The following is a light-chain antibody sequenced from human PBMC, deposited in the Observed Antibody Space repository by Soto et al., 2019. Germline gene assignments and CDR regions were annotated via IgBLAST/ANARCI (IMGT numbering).Light chain of an antibody. CDR1: QSINNN. CDR3: QQHHNWPLT. V-gene: IGKV3-15*01. Sequence: EIVMTQSPATLSVSPGEGATLSCTASQSINNNLAWYQQKPGQAPRLLIYAASTRATGFPARFSGSGSGTDFTLTISSLQSEDFAVYYCQQHHNWPLTFGGGTKVDIK. J-gene: IGKJ4*01. CDR2: AAS.